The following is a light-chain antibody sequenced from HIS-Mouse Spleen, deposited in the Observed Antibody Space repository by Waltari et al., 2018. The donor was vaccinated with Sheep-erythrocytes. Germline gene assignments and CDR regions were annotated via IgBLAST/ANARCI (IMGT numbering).Light chain of an antibody. CDR1: ALPKQY. V-gene: IGLV3-25*03. CDR3: QSADSSGTYV. Sequence: SYELTQPPSVSVSPGQTARITCSGDALPKQYAYWYQQKPGQAPVLVIYKDSERPSGSPERFSGSSSGKTVTLTISGVQAEDEADYYCQSADSSGTYVFGTGTKVTVL. CDR2: KDS. J-gene: IGLJ1*01.